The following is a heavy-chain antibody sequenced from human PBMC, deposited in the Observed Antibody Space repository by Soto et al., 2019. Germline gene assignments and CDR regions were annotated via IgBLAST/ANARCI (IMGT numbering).Heavy chain of an antibody. V-gene: IGHV5-51*01. Sequence: GESLKISCKGSGYSFTSYWIGWVRQMPGKGLEWMGIIYPGDSDTRYSPSFQGRVTISADKSICTAYLRWSSRKASDTAMYYCARHYSSGTTVLSLLRPKRGYYYYGMDVWGQGTTVTVSS. J-gene: IGHJ6*02. CDR3: ARHYSSGTTVLSLLRPKRGYYYYGMDV. D-gene: IGHD1-1*01. CDR2: IYPGDSDT. CDR1: GYSFTSYW.